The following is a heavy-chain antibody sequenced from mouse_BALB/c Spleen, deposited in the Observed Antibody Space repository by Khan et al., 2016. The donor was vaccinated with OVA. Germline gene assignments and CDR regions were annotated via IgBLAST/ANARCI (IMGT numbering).Heavy chain of an antibody. D-gene: IGHD1-1*01. V-gene: IGHV1S41*01. J-gene: IGHJ4*01. CDR3: ASEYYYGRRCCAIDY. CDR1: GYTFTSYW. Sequence: DLVKPGASVKLSCKASGYTFTSYWINWIKQRPGQGLEWIGRIGPGSSNAYYSDMFKGKATFTVNTSSSTTYIQLSSLSSEDSAVYFCASEYYYGRRCCAIDYWGQGTSVTVSA. CDR2: IGPGSSNA.